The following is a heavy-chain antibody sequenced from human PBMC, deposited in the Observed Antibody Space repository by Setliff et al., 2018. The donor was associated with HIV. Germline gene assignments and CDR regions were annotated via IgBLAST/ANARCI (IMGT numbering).Heavy chain of an antibody. Sequence: SETLSLTCAVSGYSISSSNWWGWIRQPPGKGLEWIGYIYYSGSTYYNPSLKSRVTMSVDTSKNQFSLKLSSVTAVDTAVYYCARTAGSYRHYYYYGMDVWGQGTTVTVAS. V-gene: IGHV4-28*01. J-gene: IGHJ6*02. CDR2: IYYSGST. CDR3: ARTAGSYRHYYYYGMDV. CDR1: GYSISSSNW. D-gene: IGHD3-10*01.